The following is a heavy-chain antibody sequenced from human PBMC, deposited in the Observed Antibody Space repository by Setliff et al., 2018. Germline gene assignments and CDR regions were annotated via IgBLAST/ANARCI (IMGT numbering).Heavy chain of an antibody. J-gene: IGHJ5*02. CDR1: GYTFTGYY. D-gene: IGHD1-26*01. CDR3: ARERSGSYEGFDP. CDR2: INPNSGGT. V-gene: IGHV1-2*02. Sequence: ASVKVSCKASGYTFTGYYMHWVRQAPGQGLEWMGWINPNSGGTNYAQKFQGRVTMTRDTSISKAYMELSRMRCDDTAVYYCARERSGSYEGFDPWGQGTLVTVSS.